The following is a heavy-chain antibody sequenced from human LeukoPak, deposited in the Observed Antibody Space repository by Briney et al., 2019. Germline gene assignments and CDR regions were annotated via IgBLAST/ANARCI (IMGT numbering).Heavy chain of an antibody. CDR2: ITSKTDGGTT. Sequence: PGGSLRLSCAASGFTSSNAWMSWVRQAPGKGLEWVGRITSKTDGGTTDYAAPVKGRFTISRDDSKNTLYLQMNSLKTEDTAVYYCTTDLVVVDNYGMDVWGQGTTVTVSS. J-gene: IGHJ6*02. CDR3: TTDLVVVDNYGMDV. V-gene: IGHV3-15*01. D-gene: IGHD2-21*01. CDR1: GFTSSNAW.